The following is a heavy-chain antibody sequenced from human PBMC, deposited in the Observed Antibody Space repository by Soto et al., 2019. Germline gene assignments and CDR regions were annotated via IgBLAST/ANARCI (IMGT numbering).Heavy chain of an antibody. CDR2: IYHSGST. V-gene: IGHV4-30-2*01. CDR1: GGSISSGGYS. D-gene: IGHD2-15*01. J-gene: IGHJ4*02. Sequence: QLQLQESGSGLVKPSQTLSLTCAVSGGSISSGGYSWSWIRQPPGKGLEWIGYIYHSGSTYYNPSLXSXGXTXXDRSKNQFSLKLSSVTAADTAVYYCARGQVVAAQHWGQGTLVTVSS. CDR3: ARGQVVAAQH.